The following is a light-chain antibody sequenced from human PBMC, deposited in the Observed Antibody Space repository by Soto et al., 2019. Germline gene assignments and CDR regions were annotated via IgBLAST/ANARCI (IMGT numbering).Light chain of an antibody. CDR2: DAS. CDR3: QLRSNWQGAT. Sequence: EIVVTQSPATLSLSPGERATLSCRASQSVSSYLAWYQQKPGQAPRLLIYDASNRATGIPARFSGSGSGTDFTLTISSLEPEDFAVYYCQLRSNWQGATFGGGTKVEIK. V-gene: IGKV3-11*01. CDR1: QSVSSY. J-gene: IGKJ4*01.